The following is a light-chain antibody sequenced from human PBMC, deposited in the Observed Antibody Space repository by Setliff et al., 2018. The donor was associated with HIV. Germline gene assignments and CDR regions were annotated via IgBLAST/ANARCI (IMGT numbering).Light chain of an antibody. V-gene: IGLV1-40*01. CDR1: SSNIGASYA. J-gene: IGLJ1*01. CDR2: DNS. CDR3: QSYDTSLSGYV. Sequence: QSALAQPPSVSGVPGQRVTVSCTGTSSNIGASYAVHWYQQFPGAAPKLVIYDNSNRPSGVPDRFPGSKSGTSASLVIAGLQPEDEADYYCQSYDTSLSGYVFGTGTKGTVL.